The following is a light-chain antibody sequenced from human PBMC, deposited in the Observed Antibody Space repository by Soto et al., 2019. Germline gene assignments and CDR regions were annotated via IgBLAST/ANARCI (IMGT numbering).Light chain of an antibody. Sequence: DIQMTPSPSTLSASVGDRVTITCRASQSTSSWLAWYQQKPGKAPKLLIYDASSLESGVPSRFSGSGSGTEFTLTISSLQPDDFATYYCQQYNSYSPWTFGQGTKVDIK. CDR3: QQYNSYSPWT. CDR1: QSTSSW. CDR2: DAS. J-gene: IGKJ1*01. V-gene: IGKV1-5*01.